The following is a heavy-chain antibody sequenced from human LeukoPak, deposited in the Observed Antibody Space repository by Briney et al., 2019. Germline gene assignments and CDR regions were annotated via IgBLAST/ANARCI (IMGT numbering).Heavy chain of an antibody. Sequence: PGGSLRLSCAASGFTFSSYSMNWVRQAPGKGLVWVSLINSDASSTTYADSVKGRFTISRDNAKNTVYLQMNSLRAEDTALYYCAKDSGGYFDYWGQGTLVTVSS. CDR3: AKDSGGYFDY. J-gene: IGHJ4*02. V-gene: IGHV3-74*03. CDR1: GFTFSSYS. CDR2: INSDASST. D-gene: IGHD2-15*01.